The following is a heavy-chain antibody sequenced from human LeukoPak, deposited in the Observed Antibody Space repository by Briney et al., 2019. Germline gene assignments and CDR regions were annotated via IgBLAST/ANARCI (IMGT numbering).Heavy chain of an antibody. J-gene: IGHJ6*03. CDR1: GFTFDDYA. Sequence: GGSLRLSCVASGFTFDDYAMHWVRQAPGKGLEWVSTINWNSDNIGYADSVKGRFIISRDNAKSSLYLQIYSLRDEDTALYYCAKGARTSGWYNSGYYMDVWGKGTTVTISS. V-gene: IGHV3-9*01. D-gene: IGHD6-19*01. CDR3: AKGARTSGWYNSGYYMDV. CDR2: INWNSDNI.